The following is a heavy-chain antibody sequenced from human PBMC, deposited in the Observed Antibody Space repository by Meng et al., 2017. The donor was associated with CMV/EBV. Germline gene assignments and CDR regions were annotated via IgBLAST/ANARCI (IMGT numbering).Heavy chain of an antibody. CDR2: ISAYNGNT. CDR3: ARLVVPAAISYYYYYGMDV. V-gene: IGHV1-18*01. D-gene: IGHD2-2*01. Sequence: ASVKVSCKASSYTFTSYGISWVRQAPGQGLEWMGWISAYNGNTNYAQKLQGRVTMTTDTSTSTAYMELRSLRSDDTAVYYCARLVVPAAISYYYYYGMDVWGQGTTVTVSS. J-gene: IGHJ6*02. CDR1: SYTFTSYG.